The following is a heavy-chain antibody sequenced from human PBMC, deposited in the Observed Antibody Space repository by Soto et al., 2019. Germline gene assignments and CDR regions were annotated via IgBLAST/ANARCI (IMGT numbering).Heavy chain of an antibody. Sequence: EVQLVESGGGLVQPGRSLRLSCAASGFTFDDYAMHWVRQAPGKGLEWVSGISWNTGTVAYADSVKGRFTISRVNAKNSLYLQMNSLRPEETALYYCAKDMTGTSYKYYLDVWGKGTTVTVSS. CDR1: GFTFDDYA. CDR2: ISWNTGTV. CDR3: AKDMTGTSYKYYLDV. J-gene: IGHJ6*03. D-gene: IGHD1-1*01. V-gene: IGHV3-9*01.